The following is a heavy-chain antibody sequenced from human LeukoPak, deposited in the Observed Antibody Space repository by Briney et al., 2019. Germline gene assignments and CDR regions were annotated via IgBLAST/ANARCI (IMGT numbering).Heavy chain of an antibody. J-gene: IGHJ2*01. CDR2: IIPIFGTA. V-gene: IGHV1-69*05. Sequence: SVKVSCKASGGTFSSYAISWVRQAPGQGLEWMGGIIPIFGTANYAQKFQGRVTITTDESTSTAYMELSSLRSEDTAVYYCARGIVVVPAAGMPQPYWYFDLWGRGTLVTVSS. CDR1: GGTFSSYA. CDR3: ARGIVVVPAAGMPQPYWYFDL. D-gene: IGHD2-2*01.